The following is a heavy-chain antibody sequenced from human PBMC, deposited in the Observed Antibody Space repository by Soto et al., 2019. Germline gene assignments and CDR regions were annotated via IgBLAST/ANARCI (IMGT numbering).Heavy chain of an antibody. CDR2: IFSDNER. Sequence: VSGPTLVNPTETLTLTCTVSGFSLTTGKMGVSWIRQPPGKALEWLAHIFSDNERSYSTSLQGRLTISKDTSGSQVVLSMTNVDPVDTATYYCARMKVDSYQFYYAMDVWGQGTTVTVS. CDR1: GFSLTTGKMG. J-gene: IGHJ6*02. D-gene: IGHD3-9*01. CDR3: ARMKVDSYQFYYAMDV. V-gene: IGHV2-26*01.